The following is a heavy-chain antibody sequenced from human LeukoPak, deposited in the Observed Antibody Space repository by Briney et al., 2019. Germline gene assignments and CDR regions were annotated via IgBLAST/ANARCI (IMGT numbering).Heavy chain of an antibody. Sequence: SETLSLTCTVSGGSISSYYWSWLRQPPGKGLEWIGYIYTSGSPIYNPSLKSRVTISGDTSKNQFSLKLTSVTAADSAVYYCAGCRDGYNWGVYMDVWGKGTTVTVSS. D-gene: IGHD5-24*01. CDR1: GGSISSYY. J-gene: IGHJ6*03. V-gene: IGHV4-4*09. CDR3: AGCRDGYNWGVYMDV. CDR2: IYTSGSP.